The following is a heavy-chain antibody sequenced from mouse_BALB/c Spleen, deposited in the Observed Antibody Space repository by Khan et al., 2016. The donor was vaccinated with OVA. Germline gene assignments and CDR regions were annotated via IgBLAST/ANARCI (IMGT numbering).Heavy chain of an antibody. CDR1: GYSITSEYA. D-gene: IGHD2-4*01. CDR2: INYSGNT. J-gene: IGHJ3*01. Sequence: EVKLLESGPGLVKPSQSLSLTCTVTGYSITSEYAWNWIRQFPGNKLEWMGYINYSGNTRYNPSLKSRISITRDTSKNQFFLQLNSVTTEDTAPYYCARKDYYDYDPFPYWGQGTLVTVSA. CDR3: ARKDYYDYDPFPY. V-gene: IGHV3-2*02.